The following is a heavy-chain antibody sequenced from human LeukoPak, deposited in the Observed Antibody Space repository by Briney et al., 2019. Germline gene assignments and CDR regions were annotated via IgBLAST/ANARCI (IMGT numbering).Heavy chain of an antibody. Sequence: GGSLRLSCAASGFTVSSNYMSWVRQAPGKGLEWVSVIYSGGRGTTYSADSVKGRFTISRDNSKNTLYLQMSSLRAEDTAVYYCVITSATGPLDYWAREPWSPSPQ. J-gene: IGHJ4*02. V-gene: IGHV3-53*05. CDR3: VITSATGPLDY. CDR1: GFTVSSNY. CDR2: IYSGGRGTT. D-gene: IGHD6-6*01.